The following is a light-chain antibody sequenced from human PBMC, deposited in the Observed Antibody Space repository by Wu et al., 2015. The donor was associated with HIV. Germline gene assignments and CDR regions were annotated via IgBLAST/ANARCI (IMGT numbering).Light chain of an antibody. Sequence: DIQMTQSPSSLSASIGDTVTIICRTSQNVANYVNWYQQKLGNAPKLLIHASSTLPRGVPSRFGGSGSGTQFVLTISSLQVEDFAIYYCQQSYSLPQTFGQGTKVEVK. V-gene: IGKV1-39*01. CDR1: QNVANY. CDR2: ASS. CDR3: QQSYSLPQT. J-gene: IGKJ1*01.